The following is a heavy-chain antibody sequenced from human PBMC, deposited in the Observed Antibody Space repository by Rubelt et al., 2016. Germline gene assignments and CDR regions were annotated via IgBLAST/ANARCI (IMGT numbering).Heavy chain of an antibody. CDR3: AKCRRGYSYQPPAGDY. Sequence: WVAVISYDGSEKYYADSVKGRFTISRDNSKNTLYLQMNSLRAEDTAVYYCAKCRRGYSYQPPAGDYWGQGTLVTVSS. J-gene: IGHJ4*02. CDR2: ISYDGSEK. D-gene: IGHD5-18*01. V-gene: IGHV3-30*07.